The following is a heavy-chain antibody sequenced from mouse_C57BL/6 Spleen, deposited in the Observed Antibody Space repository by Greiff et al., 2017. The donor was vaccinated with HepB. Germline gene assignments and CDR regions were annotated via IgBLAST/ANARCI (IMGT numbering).Heavy chain of an antibody. Sequence: VQLKESGPGLVKPSQSLSLTCSVTGYSITSGYYWNWIRQFPGNKLEWMGYISYDGSNNYNPSLKNRISITRDTSKNQFFLKLNSVTTEDTATYDCARTSYYYGGFAYWGQGTLVTVSA. CDR2: ISYDGSN. V-gene: IGHV3-6*01. D-gene: IGHD1-1*01. J-gene: IGHJ3*01. CDR3: ARTSYYYGGFAY. CDR1: GYSITSGYY.